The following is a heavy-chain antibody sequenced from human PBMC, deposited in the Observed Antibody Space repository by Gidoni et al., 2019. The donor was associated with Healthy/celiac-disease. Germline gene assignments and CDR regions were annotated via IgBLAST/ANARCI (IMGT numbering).Heavy chain of an antibody. J-gene: IGHJ4*02. CDR2: ISYDGSNK. CDR1: GFTFISYG. CDR3: AKDDSSGFDLDY. D-gene: IGHD3-22*01. Sequence: QVPLVESGGGVVQPGRSLRLSCAASGFTFISYGMHWVRQAPGKGLELVAVISYDGSNKYYADSVKGRFTISRDNSKNTLYLQMNSLRAEDTAVYYCAKDDSSGFDLDYWGQGTLVTVSS. V-gene: IGHV3-30*18.